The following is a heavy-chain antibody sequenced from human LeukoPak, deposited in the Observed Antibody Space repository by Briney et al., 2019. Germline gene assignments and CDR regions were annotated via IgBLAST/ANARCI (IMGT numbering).Heavy chain of an antibody. Sequence: SETLSLTCAVYGGSFSGYYWSWIRQPPGKGLEWIGEINHSGSTNYNPSLKSRVTISVDTSKNQFSLKLSSVTAADTAVYYCARHYDSSGYWLMDAFDIWGQGTMVTVSS. J-gene: IGHJ3*02. D-gene: IGHD3-22*01. V-gene: IGHV4-34*01. CDR1: GGSFSGYY. CDR3: ARHYDSSGYWLMDAFDI. CDR2: INHSGST.